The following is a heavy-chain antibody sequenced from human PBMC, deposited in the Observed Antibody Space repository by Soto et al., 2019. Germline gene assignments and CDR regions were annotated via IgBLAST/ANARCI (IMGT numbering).Heavy chain of an antibody. CDR1: GFTFSSYD. J-gene: IGHJ6*02. V-gene: IGHV3-13*01. D-gene: IGHD3-16*01. CDR3: ARRGPGTYYYYGMDV. Sequence: WGSLRLSCAASGFTFSSYDMHWVRQATGKGLEWVSAIGTAGDTYYPGSVKGRFTISRENAKNSLYLQMNSLRAEDTAVYYCARRGPGTYYYYGMDVWGQGTTVTVSS. CDR2: IGTAGDT.